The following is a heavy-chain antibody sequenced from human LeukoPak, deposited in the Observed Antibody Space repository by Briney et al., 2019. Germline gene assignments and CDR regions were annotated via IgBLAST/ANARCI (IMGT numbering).Heavy chain of an antibody. Sequence: SETLSLTCTVSGGSISSSSYYWGWIRQPPGKGLEWIGSIYYSGSTYYNPSLKSRVTISVDTSKNQFSLKLSSVTAADTAVYYCARDLGSSSWYLDYYFDYWGQGTLVTVSS. D-gene: IGHD6-13*01. CDR1: GGSISSSSYY. CDR3: ARDLGSSSWYLDYYFDY. CDR2: IYYSGST. J-gene: IGHJ4*02. V-gene: IGHV4-39*07.